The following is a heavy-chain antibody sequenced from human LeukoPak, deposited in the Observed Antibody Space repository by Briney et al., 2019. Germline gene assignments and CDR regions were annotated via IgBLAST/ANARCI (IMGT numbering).Heavy chain of an antibody. Sequence: GGSLRLSCAASGFTFSTYGMYWVRQAPGKGLEWVAVISYDGSNKYYADSVKGRFTISRDNSKNTLYLQMNSLRAEDTAVYYCARSAYYYDSRGYHNFYHYGMDVWGQGTTVTVSS. CDR3: ARSAYYYDSRGYHNFYHYGMDV. D-gene: IGHD3-22*01. J-gene: IGHJ6*02. CDR2: ISYDGSNK. V-gene: IGHV3-30*03. CDR1: GFTFSTYG.